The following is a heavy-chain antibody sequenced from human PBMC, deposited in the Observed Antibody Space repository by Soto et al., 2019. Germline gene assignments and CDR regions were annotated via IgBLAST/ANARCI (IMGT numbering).Heavy chain of an antibody. CDR1: GFPFSIYA. CDR2: ISVSGGST. Sequence: GGSLRLSCAASGFPFSIYAMSWVRQAPGKGLEWVSAISVSGGSTYYADSVKGRFTISRDNSKNTLYLQMNSLRAEDTAVYYCAKPKLSYLLDYWGQGTLVTVSS. J-gene: IGHJ4*02. D-gene: IGHD1-26*01. CDR3: AKPKLSYLLDY. V-gene: IGHV3-23*01.